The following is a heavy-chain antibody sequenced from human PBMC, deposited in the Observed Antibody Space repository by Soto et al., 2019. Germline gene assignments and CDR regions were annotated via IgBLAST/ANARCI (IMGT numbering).Heavy chain of an antibody. CDR3: ARDGLSCSSTSCYPEYNWFDP. Sequence: EVQLVESGGGLVKPGGSLRLSCAASGFTFSSYSMNWVRQAPGKGLEWVSSISSSSSYIYYADSVKGRFTISRDNAKNSLYLQMNSLRAEDTAVYYCARDGLSCSSTSCYPEYNWFDPWGQGTLVTVSS. CDR1: GFTFSSYS. D-gene: IGHD2-2*01. J-gene: IGHJ5*02. CDR2: ISSSSSYI. V-gene: IGHV3-21*01.